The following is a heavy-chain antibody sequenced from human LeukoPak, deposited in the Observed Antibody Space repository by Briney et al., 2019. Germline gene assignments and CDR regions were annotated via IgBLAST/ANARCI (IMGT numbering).Heavy chain of an antibody. CDR1: GGTFSSYA. V-gene: IGHV1-69*04. CDR3: ARENDSSGYAPGD. CDR2: IIPILGIP. D-gene: IGHD3-22*01. J-gene: IGHJ4*02. Sequence: GAPVKSSCKASGGTFSSYAISWVRQAPGQGLEWMGRIIPILGIPNYAQKFQGRVTITADKSTSTAYMEPSSLRSEDTAVYYCARENDSSGYAPGDWGQGTPVTVSS.